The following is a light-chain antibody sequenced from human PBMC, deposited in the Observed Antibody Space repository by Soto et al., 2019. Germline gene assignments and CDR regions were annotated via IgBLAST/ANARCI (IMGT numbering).Light chain of an antibody. J-gene: IGLJ1*01. Sequence: QSVLTQPPSASETPGQRVTISCSGSSSNIGINTVDWFQQLPGTAPKLLIYNNNQRPSGVPDRFSGSKSGTSASLAISGLQSEDESDYYCAAWYDSLNGYVFGTGTKVTVL. V-gene: IGLV1-44*01. CDR3: AAWYDSLNGYV. CDR2: NNN. CDR1: SSNIGINT.